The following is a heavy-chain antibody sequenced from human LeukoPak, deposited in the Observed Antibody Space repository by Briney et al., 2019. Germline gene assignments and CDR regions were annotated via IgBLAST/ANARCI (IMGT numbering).Heavy chain of an antibody. CDR3: ARVKTNWNDVENFDY. J-gene: IGHJ4*02. CDR2: INPNSGGT. Sequence: GASVKVSCKASGYTFTSYYMHWVRQAPGQGLEWMGWINPNSGGTNYAQKFQGRVTMTRDTSISTAYMELSRLRSDDTAVYYCARVKTNWNDVENFDYWGQGTLVTVSS. V-gene: IGHV1-2*02. D-gene: IGHD1-1*01. CDR1: GYTFTSYY.